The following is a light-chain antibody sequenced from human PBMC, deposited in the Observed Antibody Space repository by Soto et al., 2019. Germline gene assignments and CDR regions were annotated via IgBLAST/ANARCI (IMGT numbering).Light chain of an antibody. V-gene: IGLV2-14*02. CDR1: SSDVGSYDL. CDR2: EGT. CDR3: TSYTSTTPHVV. Sequence: QSVLTQPASVSGPPGQSIVISCNGSSSDVGSYDLVSWYLQYPGKAPKVIIFEGTKRPSGVSDRFSGSKSGNTASLTISGLHPDDEADYYCTSYTSTTPHVVFGGGTKLTVL. J-gene: IGLJ2*01.